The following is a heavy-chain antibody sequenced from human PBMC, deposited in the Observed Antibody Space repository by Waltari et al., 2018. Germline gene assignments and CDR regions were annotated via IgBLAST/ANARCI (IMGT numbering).Heavy chain of an antibody. CDR2: IKQDGSEK. CDR3: ARGVAPDY. Sequence: EVQLVESGGGLVQPGGSLRLSCAASGFTFSSSWMSWVRQAPGKGLEWVANIKQDGSEKYYVDSVKGRFTVSRDNAKNSLSLQVSSLRAEDTAVYYCARGVAPDYWGPGNLVTVSS. CDR1: GFTFSSSW. V-gene: IGHV3-7*04. D-gene: IGHD2-15*01. J-gene: IGHJ4*02.